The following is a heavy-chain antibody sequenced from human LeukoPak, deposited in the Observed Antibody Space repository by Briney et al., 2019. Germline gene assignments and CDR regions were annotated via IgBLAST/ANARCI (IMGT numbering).Heavy chain of an antibody. CDR2: IYYSGST. J-gene: IGHJ4*02. D-gene: IGHD3-22*01. Sequence: SETLSLTCTVSGGSITSYYWNWIRQSPGKGLEWIGYIYYSGSTNYNPSLKSRVTISVDTSKNQFSLKLSSVTAADTAVYYCARDSSGYFGYWGQGTLVTVSS. V-gene: IGHV4-59*01. CDR1: GGSITSYY. CDR3: ARDSSGYFGY.